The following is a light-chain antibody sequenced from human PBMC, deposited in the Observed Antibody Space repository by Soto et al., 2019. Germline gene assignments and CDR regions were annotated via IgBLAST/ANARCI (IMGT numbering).Light chain of an antibody. CDR1: QSVRSS. J-gene: IGKJ4*01. CDR2: DAS. Sequence: EIVLTQSPATLSLSPGERATLSCRASQSVRSSLAWYQQKPGQAPRLLIYDASNRATGIPARFSGSGSGTDFTLTISSLEPEDFAVYYCQQRSSWLLTFGGGTKVEIK. V-gene: IGKV3-11*01. CDR3: QQRSSWLLT.